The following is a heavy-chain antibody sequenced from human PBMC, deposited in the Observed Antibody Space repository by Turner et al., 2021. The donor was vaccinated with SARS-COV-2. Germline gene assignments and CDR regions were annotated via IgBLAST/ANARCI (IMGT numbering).Heavy chain of an antibody. CDR3: ARSFAYYYGSGSYYPKGHYFDY. Sequence: QVQLVQSGAEVKKPGASVKVSCKVSGYTLTELSMHWVRLAPGKGLEWMGGFDPEDGETIYAQKFQGRVTMTEDTSTDTAYMELSSLRSEDTAVYYCARSFAYYYGSGSYYPKGHYFDYWGQGTLVTVSS. D-gene: IGHD3-10*01. CDR1: GYTLTELS. J-gene: IGHJ4*02. V-gene: IGHV1-24*01. CDR2: FDPEDGET.